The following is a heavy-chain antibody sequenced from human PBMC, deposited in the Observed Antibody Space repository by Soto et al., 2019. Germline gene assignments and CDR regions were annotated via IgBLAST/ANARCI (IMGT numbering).Heavy chain of an antibody. Sequence: EVKLVESGGGLVQPGRSLRLSCVASGFTSDDYAMHWVRQAPGKGLEWVAGIYWNSNRIDYGDSVKGRFTISRDNAEKYLYLQMNSLRPEDTDMYFCLIDVMPGGADCWGQGTLVTVSS. V-gene: IGHV3-9*02. CDR2: IYWNSNRI. D-gene: IGHD3-16*01. J-gene: IGHJ4*02. CDR1: GFTSDDYA. CDR3: LIDVMPGGADC.